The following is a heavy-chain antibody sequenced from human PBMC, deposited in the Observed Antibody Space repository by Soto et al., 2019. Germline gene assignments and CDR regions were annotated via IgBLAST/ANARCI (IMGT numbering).Heavy chain of an antibody. CDR2: IVPLFGTT. CDR1: GGKFTNYT. Sequence: QVQLVQSGAEVKKPRSSVKVSCKASGGKFTNYTLNWVRQAPGQGLEWLGGIVPLFGTTNYSPKFRVRVTITADESTNTAYMDLSSLRSEDTAVYYCASSQEYSSGWYHSFDPWGQGTLVTVST. D-gene: IGHD6-19*01. V-gene: IGHV1-69*01. J-gene: IGHJ5*02. CDR3: ASSQEYSSGWYHSFDP.